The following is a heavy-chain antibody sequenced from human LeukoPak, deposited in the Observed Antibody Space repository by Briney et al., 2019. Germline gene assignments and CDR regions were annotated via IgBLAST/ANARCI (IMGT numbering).Heavy chain of an antibody. CDR1: GFTFSSYA. D-gene: IGHD3-22*01. Sequence: GGSLRLSCAASGFTFSSYAMSWVRQAPGKGLEWVSAISGSGGSTYYADSVKGRFTISRDNSKNTLYLQMNSLRAGDTAVYYCAKVREYYYDSSGYYSNWGQGTLVTVSS. CDR2: ISGSGGST. V-gene: IGHV3-23*01. J-gene: IGHJ4*02. CDR3: AKVREYYYDSSGYYSN.